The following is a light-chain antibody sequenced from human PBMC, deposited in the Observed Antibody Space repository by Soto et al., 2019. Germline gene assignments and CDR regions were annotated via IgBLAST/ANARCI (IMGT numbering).Light chain of an antibody. J-gene: IGKJ2*01. V-gene: IGKV1-5*03. CDR2: KAS. Sequence: DIQMTQSPSTLSVSVRDRVTITCRASQSISNSLAWYQQRPGKAPKLLIYKASSLETGVPSRFSGSGSGTEFTLTISSLQPDDFATYYCQQYNSDWNTFGQGTKVDI. CDR1: QSISNS. CDR3: QQYNSDWNT.